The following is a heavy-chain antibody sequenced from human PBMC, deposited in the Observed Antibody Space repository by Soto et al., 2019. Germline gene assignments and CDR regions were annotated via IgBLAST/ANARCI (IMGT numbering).Heavy chain of an antibody. Sequence: ASVKVSCKVSGYTLTELSMHWVRQAPGKGLEWMGGFDPEDGETIYAQKFQGRVTMTEDTSTDTAYMELSSLRSEDTAVYYCATVLRSGYLVGTHYLFDYWGQGTLVPVSS. CDR2: FDPEDGET. J-gene: IGHJ4*02. V-gene: IGHV1-24*01. D-gene: IGHD3-22*01. CDR1: GYTLTELS. CDR3: ATVLRSGYLVGTHYLFDY.